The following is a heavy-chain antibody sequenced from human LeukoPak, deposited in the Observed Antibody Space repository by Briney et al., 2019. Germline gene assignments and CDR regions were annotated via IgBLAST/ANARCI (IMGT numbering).Heavy chain of an antibody. Sequence: PGGSLRLSCAASGFTFSNYAIHWVRQAPGKGLEWVAIISYDGTNKYHADSVKGRFTISRDNSKNTLYLQMNSLRAEDTAVYYCARDHNGSGNYYATSYNFDYWGQGTLVTVSS. CDR2: ISYDGTNK. J-gene: IGHJ4*02. D-gene: IGHD3-10*01. CDR1: GFTFSNYA. CDR3: ARDHNGSGNYYATSYNFDY. V-gene: IGHV3-30*04.